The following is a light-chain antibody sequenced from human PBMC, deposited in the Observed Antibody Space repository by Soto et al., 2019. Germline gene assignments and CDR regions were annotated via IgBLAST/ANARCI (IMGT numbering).Light chain of an antibody. V-gene: IGKV1-27*01. CDR3: QKYNNAPRT. CDR2: AAY. CDR1: QGISNY. J-gene: IGKJ1*01. Sequence: DIQMTQSPSSLSASVGDTVTITCRASQGISNYLAWYQQKPGQVPNLLIYAAYTLQSGVPSRFSGSGSGTHFTLTISSLRPEDVATYYCQKYNNAPRTFGQGTKVEI.